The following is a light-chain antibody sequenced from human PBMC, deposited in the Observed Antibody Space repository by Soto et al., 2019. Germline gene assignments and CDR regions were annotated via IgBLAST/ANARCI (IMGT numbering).Light chain of an antibody. CDR3: QQYGSSPWT. CDR2: GAS. J-gene: IGKJ1*01. CDR1: QSVSSSY. Sequence: EIVLTQSPGTLSLSPGERATLSCRASQSVSSSYLAWYQQKPGQAPRLLIYGASSRATGIPDRFGGSGSGTDFIFTISRLEPEDFAVYYCQQYGSSPWTFGQGTKVEIK. V-gene: IGKV3-20*01.